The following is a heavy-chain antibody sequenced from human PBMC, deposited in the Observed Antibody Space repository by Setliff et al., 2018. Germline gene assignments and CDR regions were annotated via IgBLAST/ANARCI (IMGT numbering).Heavy chain of an antibody. J-gene: IGHJ6*03. D-gene: IGHD1-7*01. CDR1: GGTLSTLA. CDR3: ARNAITGTTKKYYYYLDV. V-gene: IGHV1-69*10. CDR2: TIPLLPLP. Sequence: SVKVSCKASGGTLSTLAITWVRQTPGQGLEWMGGTIPLLPLPNYAVKFQGRVTITADKSTTTAYMELTSLTSEDTAVYYCARNAITGTTKKYYYYLDVWGQGTTVTVSS.